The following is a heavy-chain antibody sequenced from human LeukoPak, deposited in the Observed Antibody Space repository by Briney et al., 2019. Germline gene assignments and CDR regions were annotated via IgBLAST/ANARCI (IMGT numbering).Heavy chain of an antibody. Sequence: PGGSLRLSCAASGFTFSSYVMHWVRQAPGKGLEWVAVISYDGSNKYYADSVKGRFTISRDNSKNTLYLQMNSLRAEDTAVYYCARGTPSARPGEFDYWGQGTLVTVSS. V-gene: IGHV3-30*04. D-gene: IGHD2-15*01. J-gene: IGHJ4*02. CDR2: ISYDGSNK. CDR3: ARGTPSARPGEFDY. CDR1: GFTFSSYV.